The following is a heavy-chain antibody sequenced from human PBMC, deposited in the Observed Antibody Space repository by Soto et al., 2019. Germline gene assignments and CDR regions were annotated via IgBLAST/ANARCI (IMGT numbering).Heavy chain of an antibody. CDR3: ARDRGIAAGTNWFDP. CDR2: IYHSGST. Sequence: PSETLSLTCTVSGGSISSGGYYWSWIRQHPGKGLEWIGYIYHSGSTYHNPSLKSRVTISVDTSKNQFSLKLNSVTAADTAVYYFARDRGIAAGTNWFDPWGQGTLVTVSS. CDR1: GGSISSGGYY. J-gene: IGHJ5*02. V-gene: IGHV4-30-4*08. D-gene: IGHD6-13*01.